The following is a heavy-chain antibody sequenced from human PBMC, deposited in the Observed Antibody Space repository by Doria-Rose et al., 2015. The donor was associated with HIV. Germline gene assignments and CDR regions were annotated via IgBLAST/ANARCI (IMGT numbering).Heavy chain of an antibody. CDR1: GGSISHYY. Sequence: QVQLQESGPGLVKPSETLSLTCSVSGGSISHYYWSWIRQPPGKGLEYIGDIFYTGSTNYSTSLKSRVSISIDTSKNKFSLRLSSVTAADTAVYYCAGVLSGTYDYWGQGTLVTVSS. J-gene: IGHJ4*02. CDR3: AGVLSGTYDY. CDR2: IFYTGST. D-gene: IGHD1-26*01. V-gene: IGHV4-59*01.